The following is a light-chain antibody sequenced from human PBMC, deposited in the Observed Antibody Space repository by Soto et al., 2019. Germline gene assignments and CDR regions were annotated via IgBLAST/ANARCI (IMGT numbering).Light chain of an antibody. V-gene: IGKV1-5*01. CDR2: DAS. CDR3: QQYGSSPRT. CDR1: QSISSW. J-gene: IGKJ1*01. Sequence: DIQMTQSPSSLSSSVGYIFTITCLASQSISSWLAWYQQKPGKAPKLLIYDASSLESGVPSRFSGSGSGTDFTLTISRLEPEDFAVYYCQQYGSSPRTFGQGTKVHIK.